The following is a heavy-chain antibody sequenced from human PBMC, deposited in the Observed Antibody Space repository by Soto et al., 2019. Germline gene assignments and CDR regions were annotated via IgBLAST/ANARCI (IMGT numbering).Heavy chain of an antibody. Sequence: EVQLVESGGGLVQPGGSLRLSCEASGFTFSIYWMHWVRQAPGKGLVWVSRINDDASTTSYADSVKGRFTISRDNAKNTLYLQMNSLRVEDTAVYYCARADLGNWFAPWGQGTLVTVSS. CDR1: GFTFSIYW. V-gene: IGHV3-74*01. CDR3: ARADLGNWFAP. CDR2: INDDASTT. J-gene: IGHJ5*02.